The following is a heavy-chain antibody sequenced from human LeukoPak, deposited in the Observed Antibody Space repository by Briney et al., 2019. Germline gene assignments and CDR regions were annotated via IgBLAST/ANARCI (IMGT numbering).Heavy chain of an antibody. CDR3: AKILSLYIAVAGLSDY. CDR2: ISYDGSNK. D-gene: IGHD6-19*01. CDR1: GFTFSSYA. J-gene: IGHJ4*02. V-gene: IGHV3-30*04. Sequence: GGSLRLSCAASGFTFSSYAMHWVRQAPGKGLEWVAVISYDGSNKYYADSVKGRFTISRDNSKNTLYLQMNSLRAEDTAVYYCAKILSLYIAVAGLSDYWGQGTLVTVSS.